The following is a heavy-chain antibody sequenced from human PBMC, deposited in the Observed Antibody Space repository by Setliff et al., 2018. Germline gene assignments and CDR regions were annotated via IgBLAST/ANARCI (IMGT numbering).Heavy chain of an antibody. J-gene: IGHJ4*02. CDR3: ARDNPIVGATDY. Sequence: SETLSLTCAVSGASISSGSYYWSWIRQPAGKGLEWVGRLHTSGSTNYNPSLKSRVTISVDTPKNQFSLTVRSVTAADTALYFCARDNPIVGATDYWGQGVLVTV. CDR2: LHTSGST. D-gene: IGHD1-26*01. CDR1: GASISSGSYY. V-gene: IGHV4-61*02.